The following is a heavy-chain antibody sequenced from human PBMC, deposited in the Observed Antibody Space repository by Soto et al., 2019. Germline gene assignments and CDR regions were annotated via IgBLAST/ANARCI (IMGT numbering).Heavy chain of an antibody. Sequence: SVKVSCTASGGTFSSYTMSWVRQAPGQGLEWMGRIIPILGIANYAQKFQGRVTITADKSTSTAYMELSSLRSEDTAVYYCARDTPTGLLMGHWGQGTLVTVSS. CDR1: GGTFSSYT. D-gene: IGHD1-26*01. J-gene: IGHJ4*02. CDR3: ARDTPTGLLMGH. CDR2: IIPILGIA. V-gene: IGHV1-69*04.